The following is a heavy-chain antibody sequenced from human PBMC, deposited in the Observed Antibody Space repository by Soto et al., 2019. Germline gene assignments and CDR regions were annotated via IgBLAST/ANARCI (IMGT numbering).Heavy chain of an antibody. J-gene: IGHJ4*02. Sequence: QVQLQESGPGLVKPSGTLALTCAVSGGSISTSNLWSWLRQHPGKGLEWIGEVYHSGSTTYNSSFNRRSDMPVDKSKNQFSLKLNSVTAADTALYYCARTSKSGTRFESGGQGSLVTVSS. D-gene: IGHD1-1*01. CDR3: ARTSKSGTRFES. V-gene: IGHV4-4*02. CDR1: GGSISTSNL. CDR2: VYHSGST.